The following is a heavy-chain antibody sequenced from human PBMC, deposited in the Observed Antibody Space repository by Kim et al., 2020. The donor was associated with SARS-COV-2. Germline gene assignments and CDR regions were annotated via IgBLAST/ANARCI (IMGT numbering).Heavy chain of an antibody. Sequence: YADSVKGRFTISRDNSKNTLYLQMNSLRAEDTAVYYCASHYYDSSGYLDYWGQGTLVTVSS. CDR3: ASHYYDSSGYLDY. V-gene: IGHV3-33*01. D-gene: IGHD3-22*01. J-gene: IGHJ4*02.